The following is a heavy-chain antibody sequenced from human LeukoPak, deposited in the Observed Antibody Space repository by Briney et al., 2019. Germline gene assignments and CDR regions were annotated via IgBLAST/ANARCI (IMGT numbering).Heavy chain of an antibody. CDR1: GFTSSSYA. V-gene: IGHV3-64*01. CDR3: ARRPYYYYYMDV. CDR2: ISSNGGST. Sequence: PGGSLRLSCAASGFTSSSYAMHWVRQAPGKGLEYVSAISSNGGSTYYANSVKGRFTISRDNSKNTLYLQMGSLRAEDMAVYYCARRPYYYYYMDVWGKGTTVTVSS. J-gene: IGHJ6*03.